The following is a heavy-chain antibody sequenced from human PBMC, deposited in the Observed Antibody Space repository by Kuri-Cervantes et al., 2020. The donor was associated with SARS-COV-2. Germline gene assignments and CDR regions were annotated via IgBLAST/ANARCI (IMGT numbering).Heavy chain of an antibody. CDR2: IWYDGKSE. CDR1: GFSLTNYA. V-gene: IGHV3-33*08. D-gene: IGHD3-16*01. Sequence: GGSLRLSCGASGFSLTNYAIHWVRQAPGKGLEWVSVIWYDGKSEYYAGSVKGRFNISRDTSKNTVSLHMNSLRAEDTAMYYCAMGAANSYMDVWGRGTTVTVSS. J-gene: IGHJ6*03. CDR3: AMGAANSYMDV.